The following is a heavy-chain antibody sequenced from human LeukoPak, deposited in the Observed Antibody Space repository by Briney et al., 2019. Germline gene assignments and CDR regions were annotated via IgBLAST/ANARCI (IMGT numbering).Heavy chain of an antibody. V-gene: IGHV3-33*01. CDR2: IWYDGSNY. D-gene: IGHD3-16*01. CDR3: ARDQGRFSIDY. J-gene: IGHJ4*02. Sequence: PGGSLRLSCAASGFTSGTYVMHWVRQAPGKGLEWVAVIWYDGSNYYYADSVKGRFTISRDNSKHTLYLQMNSLRAEDTALYYCARDQGRFSIDYWGQGTLVTVSS. CDR1: GFTSGTYV.